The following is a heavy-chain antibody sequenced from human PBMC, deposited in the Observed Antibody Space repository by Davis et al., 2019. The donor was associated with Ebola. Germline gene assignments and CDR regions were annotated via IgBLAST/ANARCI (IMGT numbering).Heavy chain of an antibody. CDR2: IWYDGSNK. Sequence: GESLKISCAASGFTFSSYGMHWVRQAPGKGLEWVAVIWYDGSNKYYADSVKGRFTISRDNSKNTLYLQMNSLRAEDTAVYYCAKGSYSNYEHYYYGMDVWGQGTTVTVSS. J-gene: IGHJ6*02. CDR1: GFTFSSYG. CDR3: AKGSYSNYEHYYYGMDV. D-gene: IGHD4-11*01. V-gene: IGHV3-33*06.